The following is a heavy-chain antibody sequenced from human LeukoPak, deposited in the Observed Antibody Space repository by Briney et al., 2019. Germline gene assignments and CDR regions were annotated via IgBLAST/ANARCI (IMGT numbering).Heavy chain of an antibody. V-gene: IGHV4-39*07. Sequence: SETLSLTCTISDDSISNNRYFWAWIRQPPGKGLEWIGSINYSGRTYYNPSLKSRLTMSVDTAKRQFSLKLTSVTAADTAVYYCARVVASTSIDSWGQGTLVTVSS. CDR1: DDSISNNRYF. CDR2: INYSGRT. CDR3: ARVVASTSIDS. D-gene: IGHD2-15*01. J-gene: IGHJ4*02.